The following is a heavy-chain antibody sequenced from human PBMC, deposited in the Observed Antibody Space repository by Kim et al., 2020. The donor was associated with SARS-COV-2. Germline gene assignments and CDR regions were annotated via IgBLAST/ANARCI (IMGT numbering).Heavy chain of an antibody. Sequence: SETLSLTCTVSGGSISSYYWSWIRQPPGKGLEWIGYIYYSGSTNYNPSLKSRVTLSVDTSKNQFSLKLSSVTSADTAVYYCARRGWLQGHFDYWGQGTLVTVSS. D-gene: IGHD5-12*01. CDR2: IYYSGST. V-gene: IGHV4-59*08. CDR3: ARRGWLQGHFDY. CDR1: GGSISSYY. J-gene: IGHJ4*02.